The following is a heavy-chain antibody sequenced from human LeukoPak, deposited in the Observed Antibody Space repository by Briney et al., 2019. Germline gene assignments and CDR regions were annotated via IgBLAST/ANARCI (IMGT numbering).Heavy chain of an antibody. V-gene: IGHV1-18*01. D-gene: IGHD6-13*01. CDR1: GYTFTSYG. J-gene: IGHJ6*02. CDR2: ISAXXGNT. CDR3: ARXLXDAGYSSSXXPXYYYGMDV. Sequence: ASVKVSCKASGYTFTSYGISWVRQAPGQGLEWMGWISAXXGNTNYAQKLQGRVTMTTDTSTSTAYMELRSLRSDDTAVYYCARXLXDAGYSSSXXPXYYYGMDVWGQGTTVTVSS.